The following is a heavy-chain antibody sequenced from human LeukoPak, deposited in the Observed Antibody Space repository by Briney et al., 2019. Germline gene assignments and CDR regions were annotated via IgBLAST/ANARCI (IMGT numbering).Heavy chain of an antibody. CDR3: ARVSGSYHWNYYYMDV. V-gene: IGHV4-59*01. J-gene: IGHJ6*03. D-gene: IGHD1-26*01. CDR2: IYYSGST. CDR1: GGSISSYY. Sequence: SETLSLTCTVSGGSISSYYWSWIRQPPGKGLEWIGYIYYSGSTNYNPSLKSRVTISVDTSKNQFSLKLSSATAADTAVYYCARVSGSYHWNYYYMDVWGKGTTVTVSS.